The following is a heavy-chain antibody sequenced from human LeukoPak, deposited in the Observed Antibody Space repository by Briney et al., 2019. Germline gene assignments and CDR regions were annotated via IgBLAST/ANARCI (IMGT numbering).Heavy chain of an antibody. Sequence: GGSLRLSCAASGFTFSSYAMSWVRQAPGKGLEWVSYISGGSGGIYYADSAKGRFTISRDNAKNSLYLQMNSLRAEDTAVYYCAREWTQHGGGGFYGMDVWGQGTTVTVSS. CDR3: AREWTQHGGGGFYGMDV. D-gene: IGHD2-15*01. V-gene: IGHV3-48*04. J-gene: IGHJ6*02. CDR1: GFTFSSYA. CDR2: ISGGSGGI.